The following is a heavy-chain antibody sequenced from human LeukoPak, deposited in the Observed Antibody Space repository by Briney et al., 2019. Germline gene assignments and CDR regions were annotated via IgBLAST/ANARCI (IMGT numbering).Heavy chain of an antibody. CDR2: ISYDGSNK. J-gene: IGHJ4*02. V-gene: IGHV3-30-3*01. CDR1: GFTFSSYA. Sequence: GRSLRPSCAASGFTFSSYAMHWFRRPPAKGLEWAAVISYDGSNKYYADSVKGRFTISRDNSKNTLYLQMNSLGAEDTAMYYCARDECSSTSCYRTKGVDYWGQGTLVTVSS. CDR3: ARDECSSTSCYRTKGVDY. D-gene: IGHD2-2*01.